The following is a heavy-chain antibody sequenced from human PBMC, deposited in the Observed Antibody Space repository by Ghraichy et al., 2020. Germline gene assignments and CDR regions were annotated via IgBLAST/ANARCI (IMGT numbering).Heavy chain of an antibody. V-gene: IGHV4-31*03. CDR1: GDSITRGGYY. CDR3: ARQIRYPQGNSWRTWFDP. CDR2: IYYSGTT. D-gene: IGHD6-13*01. J-gene: IGHJ5*02. Sequence: TLSLTCTVSGDSITRGGYYWSWIRQHPAKGLQWIGYIYYSGTTNYNPSLKSRLTISVDTSKNQFSLKLSSVTAADTAVYYCARQIRYPQGNSWRTWFDPWGQGTLVTVSS.